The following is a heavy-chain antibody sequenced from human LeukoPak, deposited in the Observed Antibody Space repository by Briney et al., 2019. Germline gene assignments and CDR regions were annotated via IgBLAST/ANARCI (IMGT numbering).Heavy chain of an antibody. CDR2: INVNGDTT. CDR1: GFTFTKYA. J-gene: IGHJ4*02. CDR3: VASFDY. V-gene: IGHV3-23*01. Sequence: PGGSLRLSCAASGFTFTKYALNWVRQALGKGLEWVSTINVNGDTTYYADSVRGRFIVSRDNSKNTLYLEMNSLRVEDTAIYYCVASFDYWGQGTLVTVSS.